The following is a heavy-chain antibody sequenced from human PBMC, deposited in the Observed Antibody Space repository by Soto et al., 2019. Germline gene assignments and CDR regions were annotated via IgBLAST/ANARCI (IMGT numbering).Heavy chain of an antibody. CDR1: GFTFSSYA. Sequence: GGSLRLPCAASGFTFSSYAMSWVRQAPGKGLEWVSAISGSGGSTYYADSVKGRFTISRDNSKNTLYLQMNSLRAEDTAVYYCAKAVPDYDFWSGPNYGMDVWGQGTTVTV. D-gene: IGHD3-3*01. CDR3: AKAVPDYDFWSGPNYGMDV. CDR2: ISGSGGST. V-gene: IGHV3-23*01. J-gene: IGHJ6*02.